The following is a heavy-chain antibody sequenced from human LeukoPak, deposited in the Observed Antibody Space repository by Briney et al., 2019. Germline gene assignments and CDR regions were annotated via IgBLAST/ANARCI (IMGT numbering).Heavy chain of an antibody. Sequence: ASVKVPCKASGYTFTSYYMHWVRQAPGQGLEWMGIINPSGGSTSYAQKFQGRVTMTRDMSTSTVYMELSSLRSEDTAVYYCARGPGHDPVSRLLGNDYWGQGTLVTVSS. V-gene: IGHV1-46*01. J-gene: IGHJ4*02. CDR2: INPSGGST. CDR1: GYTFTSYY. CDR3: ARGPGHDPVSRLLGNDY. D-gene: IGHD5-12*01.